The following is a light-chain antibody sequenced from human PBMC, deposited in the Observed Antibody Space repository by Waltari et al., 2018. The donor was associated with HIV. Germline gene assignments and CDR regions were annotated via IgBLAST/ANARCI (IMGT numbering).Light chain of an antibody. CDR3: QQYNNWPPKGLT. V-gene: IGKV3-15*01. Sequence: ERVMTQSPATLSVSPGERATLSCRASQSVSSNLAWYQQKPGQAPRLLIYDTSTRATDISARFSGSGSVTEFTLTISSLQSEDSAVYYCQQYNNWPPKGLTFGGGTKVEIK. CDR1: QSVSSN. J-gene: IGKJ4*01. CDR2: DTS.